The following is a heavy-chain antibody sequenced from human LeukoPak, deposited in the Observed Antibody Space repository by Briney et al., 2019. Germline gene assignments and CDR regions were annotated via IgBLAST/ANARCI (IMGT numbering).Heavy chain of an antibody. V-gene: IGHV3-7*03. J-gene: IGHJ5*02. CDR3: VRDSYHNDSSAYRFPNWFDP. CDR2: IKEDGTET. CDR1: GFTFSSYA. Sequence: GGSLRLSCAASGFTFSSYAMSWVRLAPGKGLEWVANIKEDGTETYYVDSVKGRFTISRDNAKNSLYLQMNSLRAEDTAVYYCVRDSYHNDSSAYRFPNWFDPWGQGKLVTVSS. D-gene: IGHD3-22*01.